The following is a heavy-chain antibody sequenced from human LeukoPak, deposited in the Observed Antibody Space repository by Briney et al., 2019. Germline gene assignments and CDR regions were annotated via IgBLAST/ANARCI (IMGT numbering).Heavy chain of an antibody. V-gene: IGHV4-59*08. Sequence: SETLSLTCTVSDDSISDCYRGWIRQPPGKGLEWIGYFHNSGTSTYNPSLKSRVTISVDTSKNQFSLKLSSVTAADTAVYYCARCTYYYDSSGYYYVDYWGQGTLVTVSS. CDR3: ARCTYYYDSSGYYYVDY. J-gene: IGHJ4*02. CDR2: FHNSGTS. CDR1: DDSISDCY. D-gene: IGHD3-22*01.